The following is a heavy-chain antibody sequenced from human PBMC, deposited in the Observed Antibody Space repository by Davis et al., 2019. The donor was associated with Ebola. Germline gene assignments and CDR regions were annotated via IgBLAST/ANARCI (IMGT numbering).Heavy chain of an antibody. CDR1: GGSISSSSYY. CDR3: ARGVKAARLSLFDY. J-gene: IGHJ4*02. Sequence: MPSETLSLTCTVSGGSISSSSYYWGWIRQPPGKGLEWIGSIYYSGSTYYNPSLKSRVTISVDKSKNQFSLKLSSVTAADTAVYYCARGVKAARLSLFDYWGQGTLVTVSS. CDR2: IYYSGST. V-gene: IGHV4-39*07. D-gene: IGHD6-6*01.